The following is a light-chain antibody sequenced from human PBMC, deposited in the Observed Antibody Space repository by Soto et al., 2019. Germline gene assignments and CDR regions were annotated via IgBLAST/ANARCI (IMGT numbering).Light chain of an antibody. CDR3: QKYNNWWT. J-gene: IGKJ1*01. Sequence: EIVMTQSPATLSVSPGERATLSCRASQSVSSSLAWYQQKPGQAPRLLIYGASTRATGIPARFSGSGSGTEFTLTISSLQSEDFAVYYCQKYNNWWTFGKGTKVEVK. CDR1: QSVSSS. CDR2: GAS. V-gene: IGKV3-15*01.